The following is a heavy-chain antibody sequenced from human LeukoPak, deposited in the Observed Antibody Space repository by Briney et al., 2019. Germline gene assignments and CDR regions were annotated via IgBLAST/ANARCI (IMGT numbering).Heavy chain of an antibody. J-gene: IGHJ4*02. CDR2: IKEDGSEK. CDR1: GFTFSSYW. Sequence: GGSLRLSCAASGFTFSSYWMSWVRQAPGKGLEGVARIKEDGSEKYYVDSVKGRFTISRDNAKNSLYLQMNSLRAEDTAVYYCARNRFRFDYWGQGIVVTVSS. V-gene: IGHV3-7*05. CDR3: ARNRFRFDY. D-gene: IGHD3-16*02.